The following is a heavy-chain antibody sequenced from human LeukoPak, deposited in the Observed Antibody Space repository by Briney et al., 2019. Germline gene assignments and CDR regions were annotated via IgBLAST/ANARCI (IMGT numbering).Heavy chain of an antibody. CDR2: IYYSGST. Sequence: SQTLSLTCTVSGGSLSSGDYYWSWIRQPPGKGLEWIGYIYYSGSTYYNPSLKSRVTISVDTSKNQFSLKLSSVTAADTAVYYCARGGVRQLLHAFDIWGQGTMVTVSS. D-gene: IGHD2-2*01. CDR3: ARGGVRQLLHAFDI. V-gene: IGHV4-30-4*08. CDR1: GGSLSSGDYY. J-gene: IGHJ3*02.